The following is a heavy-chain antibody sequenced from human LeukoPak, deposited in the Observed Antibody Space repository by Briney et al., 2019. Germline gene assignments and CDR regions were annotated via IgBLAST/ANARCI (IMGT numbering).Heavy chain of an antibody. CDR3: AREEMGSGYDPKTIYFDY. Sequence: SQTLSLTCTVSSGSISSGGYDWGWIRQHAGRGREWIAYIYYSGSTYYNPSLKSRVTISVDTSKNQFSLKLSSVTAADTAVYYCAREEMGSGYDPKTIYFDYWGQGTLVTVSS. J-gene: IGHJ4*02. D-gene: IGHD5-12*01. CDR2: IYYSGST. V-gene: IGHV4-31*03. CDR1: SGSISSGGYD.